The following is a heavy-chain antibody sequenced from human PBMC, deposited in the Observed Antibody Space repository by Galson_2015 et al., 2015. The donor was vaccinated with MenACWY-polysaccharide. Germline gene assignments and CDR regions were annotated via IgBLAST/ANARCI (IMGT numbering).Heavy chain of an antibody. CDR3: AKDSTDFWSVAGRFDH. J-gene: IGHJ5*02. CDR2: IRSSGTNT. CDR1: GFTFTSYA. V-gene: IGHV3-23*01. Sequence: SLRLSCAASGFTFTSYAMSWVRQAPGKGLEWVSAIRSSGTNTYYADSVKGRFTISRANSKNTLYLQMNSLRAEDTAVYYCAKDSTDFWSVAGRFDHWGQGTLVTVSS. D-gene: IGHD3-3*01.